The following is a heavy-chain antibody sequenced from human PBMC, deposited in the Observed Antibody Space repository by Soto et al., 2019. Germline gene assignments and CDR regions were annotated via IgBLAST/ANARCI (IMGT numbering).Heavy chain of an antibody. Sequence: SETLSLTCTVSGDSVSSSSYFWSWIRQPPGKGLEWIGYIYYSGSTHYNPSLKSRVTISVDTSKSQFSLKLSSVTAADTAVYYCARGRIAAAGTRFDPWGQGTLVTVSS. D-gene: IGHD6-13*01. J-gene: IGHJ5*02. CDR3: ARGRIAAAGTRFDP. CDR2: IYYSGST. V-gene: IGHV4-61*01. CDR1: GDSVSSSSYF.